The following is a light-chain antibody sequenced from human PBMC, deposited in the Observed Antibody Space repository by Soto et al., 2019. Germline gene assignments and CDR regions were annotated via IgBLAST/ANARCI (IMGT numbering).Light chain of an antibody. CDR3: QQYDFYWT. V-gene: IGKV1-5*03. CDR2: KAS. CDR1: QSIGSG. Sequence: DIQMTQSPSTLSASVGDRVTITCRASQSIGSGLAWYQQKPGKDPKLLIYKASTLESGVPLRFRGSGSGTEFTLTITSLQPDDFATYYCQQYDFYWTFGQGTKVEIK. J-gene: IGKJ1*01.